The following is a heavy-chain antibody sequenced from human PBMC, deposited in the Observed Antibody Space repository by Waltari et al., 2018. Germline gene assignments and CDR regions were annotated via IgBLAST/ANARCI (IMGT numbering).Heavy chain of an antibody. D-gene: IGHD2-2*01. CDR2: IYSGGSST. Sequence: EVQLLESGGGLVQPGGSLRLSCAASGFTFSSYAMSWVRQAPGKGLEWVSVIYSGGSSTYYADSVKGRFTISRDNSKNTLYLQMNSLRAEDTAVYYCVLYPPSYYYYYMDVWGKGTTVTVSS. V-gene: IGHV3-23*03. CDR1: GFTFSSYA. J-gene: IGHJ6*03. CDR3: VLYPPSYYYYYMDV.